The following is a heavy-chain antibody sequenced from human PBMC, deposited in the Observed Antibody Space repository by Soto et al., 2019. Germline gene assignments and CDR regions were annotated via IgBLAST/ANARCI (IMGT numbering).Heavy chain of an antibody. CDR3: AADINSSGWFDY. V-gene: IGHV1-58*01. CDR2: IVVGSGNT. D-gene: IGHD6-19*01. CDR1: GFTFTSSA. Sequence: SVKVSCKASGFTFTSSAVQWVRQARGQRLEWIGWIVVGSGNTNYAQKFQERVTITRDMSTSTAYMELSSLRSEDTAVYYCAADINSSGWFDYWGQGTLVTSPQ. J-gene: IGHJ4*02.